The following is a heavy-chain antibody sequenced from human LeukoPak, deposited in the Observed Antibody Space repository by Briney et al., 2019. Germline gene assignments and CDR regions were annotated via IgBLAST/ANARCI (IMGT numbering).Heavy chain of an antibody. CDR3: AKCAIFGDYADDY. CDR1: GFTFSSYG. Sequence: GGSLRISCAASGFTFSSYGMHWVRQAPGKGLEWVAVISYDGSNKYYADSVKGRFTISRDNSKNTLYLQMNSLRAEDTAVYYCAKCAIFGDYADDYWGQGTLVTVSS. D-gene: IGHD3-10*01. V-gene: IGHV3-30*18. CDR2: ISYDGSNK. J-gene: IGHJ4*02.